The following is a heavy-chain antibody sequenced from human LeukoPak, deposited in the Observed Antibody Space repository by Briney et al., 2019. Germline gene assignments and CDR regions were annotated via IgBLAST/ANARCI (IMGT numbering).Heavy chain of an antibody. V-gene: IGHV3-7*01. CDR3: ARVPEYLNVGYCSGGSCYYGPDY. Sequence: GGSLRLSCAASGFTFSSYWMSWVRQAPGKGLEWVANIKQDGSEKYYVDSVKGRFTISRDNAKNSLYLQMNSLRAEDTAVYYCARVPEYLNVGYCSGGSCYYGPDYWGQGTLVTVSS. CDR1: GFTFSSYW. D-gene: IGHD2-15*01. CDR2: IKQDGSEK. J-gene: IGHJ4*02.